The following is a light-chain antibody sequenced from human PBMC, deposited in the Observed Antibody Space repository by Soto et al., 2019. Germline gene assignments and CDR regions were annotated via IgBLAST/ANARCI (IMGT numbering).Light chain of an antibody. J-gene: IGKJ4*01. CDR3: QQYNSYPS. V-gene: IGKV1-5*03. CDR1: QSISSW. CDR2: KAS. Sequence: DIQMTQSPSTLSASVGDRVTITCRASQSISSWLAWYQQKPGKAPKLLIYKASSLESGVPSRFSGSGSATEFTLTISSLQPDDLATYYCQQYNSYPSFGGGTKVEIK.